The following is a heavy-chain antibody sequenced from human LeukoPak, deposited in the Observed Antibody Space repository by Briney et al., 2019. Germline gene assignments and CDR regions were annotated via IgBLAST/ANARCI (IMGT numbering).Heavy chain of an antibody. J-gene: IGHJ6*02. CDR2: MNGDGSVK. CDR3: ATYTHWVAGDV. V-gene: IGHV3-7*01. Sequence: GGSLRLSCAASGFIFSKSWMSWVRQAPGKGLEWLANMNGDGSVKDYVDSVKGRFTISRDNARQSLYLQMSGLRAEDTAVYYCATYTHWVAGDVWGQGTTVTVSS. D-gene: IGHD3-16*01. CDR1: GFIFSKSW.